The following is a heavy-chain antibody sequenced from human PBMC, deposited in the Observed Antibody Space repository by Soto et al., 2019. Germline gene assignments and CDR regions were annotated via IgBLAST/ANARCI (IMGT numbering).Heavy chain of an antibody. Sequence: QVQLVQSGAEVKKPGASVKVSCKASGYTFTGHDINWVRQATGQGLEWMGWMNPNNGDTAYAQKVQGRATMTRNTSISTAYMELNSLRFEDTAVYYCASLVADAKAFDYWGQGTLVTVSS. CDR2: MNPNNGDT. CDR1: GYTFTGHD. V-gene: IGHV1-8*01. CDR3: ASLVADAKAFDY. D-gene: IGHD5-12*01. J-gene: IGHJ4*02.